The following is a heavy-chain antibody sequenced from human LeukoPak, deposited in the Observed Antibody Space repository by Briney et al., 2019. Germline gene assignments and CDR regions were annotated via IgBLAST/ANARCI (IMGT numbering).Heavy chain of an antibody. J-gene: IGHJ3*02. V-gene: IGHV4-4*02. CDR2: IYHSGST. Sequence: ASETLSLTCAVSGGSISSNNWWSWVRPPPGKGLEWIGEIYHSGSTNYNPSLKSRVTISVANSKNQFSLKLSSVTAEDTAVYYCAKGAHYGANAFDIWGQGTMVTVS. CDR1: GGSISSNNW. D-gene: IGHD4-17*01. CDR3: AKGAHYGANAFDI.